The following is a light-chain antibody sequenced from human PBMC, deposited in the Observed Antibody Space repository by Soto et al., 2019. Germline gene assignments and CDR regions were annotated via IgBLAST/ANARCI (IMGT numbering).Light chain of an antibody. CDR2: GTS. V-gene: IGKV3-20*01. CDR3: HQFHNSPWT. CDR1: QGVDNNY. Sequence: EIVLTQSPGTLYLSPGERGTLSCRASQGVDNNYLVWYQQKPGQAPRLLIFGTSSRATGIPDRFSGSGSGTHFTLTINRLEPEDVAVYYCHQFHNSPWTFGQGTKVDIK. J-gene: IGKJ1*01.